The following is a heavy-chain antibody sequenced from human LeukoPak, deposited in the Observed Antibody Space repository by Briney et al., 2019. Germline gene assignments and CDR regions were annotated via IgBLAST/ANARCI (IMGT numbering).Heavy chain of an antibody. Sequence: GGSLRLSCAASGFTFSSFTMNWVRQAPGKGLEWVSSISSDSKSIYYADSVKGRFIISRDNAKNSLFLQMDSLRAEDTALYYCTRGSYGDYGYWGQGTLVTVSS. CDR1: GFTFSSFT. CDR3: TRGSYGDYGY. V-gene: IGHV3-21*01. CDR2: ISSDSKSI. J-gene: IGHJ4*02. D-gene: IGHD4-17*01.